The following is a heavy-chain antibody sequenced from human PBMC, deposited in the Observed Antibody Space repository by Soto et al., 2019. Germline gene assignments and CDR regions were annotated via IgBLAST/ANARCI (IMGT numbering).Heavy chain of an antibody. V-gene: IGHV1-18*01. CDR1: GYTFTSYG. CDR3: ARVGPFFYYGDYSDY. Sequence: QVHLVQSGAEVKKPGATVKVSCKASGYTFTSYGIIWVRQAPGQGRDWMGWISAYNGNTNYAKKLQGRVNITTDTSTSAAYLELRSLRSDDTAVYSCARVGPFFYYGDYSDYWGQGTLVTVSS. D-gene: IGHD4-17*01. CDR2: ISAYNGNT. J-gene: IGHJ4*02.